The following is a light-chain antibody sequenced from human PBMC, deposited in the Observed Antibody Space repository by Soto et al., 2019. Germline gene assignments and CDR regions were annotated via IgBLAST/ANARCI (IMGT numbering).Light chain of an antibody. CDR3: QQRKNWHPIT. J-gene: IGKJ5*01. V-gene: IGKV3D-20*02. CDR1: QSVSSRY. CDR2: GAS. Sequence: PGKIFTLACRASQSVSSRYLTWYQQKPGQAPRLLIYGASTRATSIPARFSGSGSGTDFTLTISSLKPEDSAVYYCQQRKNWHPITFGQGTRLEIK.